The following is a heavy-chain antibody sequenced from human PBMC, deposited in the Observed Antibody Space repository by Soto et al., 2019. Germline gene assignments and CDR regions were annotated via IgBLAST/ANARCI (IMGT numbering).Heavy chain of an antibody. CDR2: ISAYNGNT. V-gene: IGHV1-18*04. CDR1: GYTFTSYG. CDR3: ARDTASYYYDSSGYLDY. Sequence: GASVKVSCKAPGYTFTSYGISWVRQAPGQGLEWMGWISAYNGNTNYAQKLQGRVTMTTDTSTSTAYMELRSLRSDDTAVYYCARDTASYYYDSSGYLDYWGQGTLVTVSS. D-gene: IGHD3-22*01. J-gene: IGHJ4*02.